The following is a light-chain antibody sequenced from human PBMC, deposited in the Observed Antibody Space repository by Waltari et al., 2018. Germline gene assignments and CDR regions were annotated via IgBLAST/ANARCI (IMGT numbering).Light chain of an antibody. J-gene: IGKJ1*01. Sequence: DVVMTQSPLSLPVTLGQPASISCRSSQSLVHSDGNTYLNWFQQRPGQSPRRLFYRVSNRDSGVPDRVSGSGSGTDFTLKISRVDAEDVGVYYCMQGTHWPWTFGQGTKVEIK. CDR2: RVS. V-gene: IGKV2-30*02. CDR1: QSLVHSDGNTY. CDR3: MQGTHWPWT.